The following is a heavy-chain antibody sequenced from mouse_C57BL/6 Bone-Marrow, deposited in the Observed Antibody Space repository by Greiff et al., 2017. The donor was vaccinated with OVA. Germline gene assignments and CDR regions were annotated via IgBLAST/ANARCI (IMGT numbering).Heavy chain of an antibody. J-gene: IGHJ2*01. CDR2: IRSKSNNYAT. V-gene: IGHV10-1*01. D-gene: IGHD2-2*01. CDR3: VRGRGYPYYFDY. Sequence: EVKVIESGGGLVQPKGSLKLSCAASGFSFNTYAMNWVRQAPGKGLEWVARIRSKSNNYATYYADSVKDRFTISRDDSESMLYLQMNNLKTEDTAMYYCVRGRGYPYYFDYWGQGTTLTVSS. CDR1: GFSFNTYA.